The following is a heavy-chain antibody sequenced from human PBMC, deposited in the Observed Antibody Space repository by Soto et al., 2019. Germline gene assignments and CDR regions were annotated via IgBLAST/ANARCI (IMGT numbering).Heavy chain of an antibody. CDR2: LYPGGST. CDR1: GFTVSKSY. CDR3: ARASPAMGALYSFDS. Sequence: EVQLVETGGGLIQPGGSLRLSCAVSGFTVSKSYVTWVRQAPGKGLECVSVLYPGGSTWYAGSVKGRFTISRDISKNTLYLQLNSLRADDTAVYFCARASPAMGALYSFDSWGQGTLVTVSS. V-gene: IGHV3-53*02. J-gene: IGHJ4*02. D-gene: IGHD5-18*01.